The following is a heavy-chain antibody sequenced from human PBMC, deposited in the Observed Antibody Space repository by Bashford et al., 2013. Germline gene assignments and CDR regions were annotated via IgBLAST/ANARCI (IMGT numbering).Heavy chain of an antibody. D-gene: IGHD3-3*01. CDR1: GGTLSRHI. CDR2: IIPSRDIR. J-gene: IGHJ6*02. Sequence: SVKVSCRVSGGTLSRHIFTWVRQAPGQGLTWMGRIIPSRDIRNYARRFHERITITAEESTSTVYMELNSLISEDTAVYYCAAMYSDFHDGMDAWGQGTTVTVSS. V-gene: IGHV1-69*02. CDR3: AAMYSDFHDGMDA.